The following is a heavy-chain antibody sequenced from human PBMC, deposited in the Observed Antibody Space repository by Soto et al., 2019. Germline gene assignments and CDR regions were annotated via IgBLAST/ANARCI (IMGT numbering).Heavy chain of an antibody. CDR3: VREGFGELYVPFEY. CDR2: ISTNNGNT. J-gene: IGHJ4*02. CDR1: GYTFTNYG. D-gene: IGHD3-10*01. V-gene: IGHV1-18*01. Sequence: QVQLVQSGSEVKKPGASVKVSCKSSGYTFTNYGINWVRQAPGQGLEWMGWISTNNGNTKCAQKFQGRVTMTTDTSTTTAYMELRSLRSDDTAVYYCVREGFGELYVPFEYWGQGTLVTVSS.